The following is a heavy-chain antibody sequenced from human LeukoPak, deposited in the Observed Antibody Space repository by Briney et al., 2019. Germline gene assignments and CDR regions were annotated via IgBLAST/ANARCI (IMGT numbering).Heavy chain of an antibody. J-gene: IGHJ4*02. CDR2: INSDGSST. D-gene: IGHD3-10*01. V-gene: IGHV3-74*01. Sequence: GGSLRLSCAASGFSFSNYWVTWVRQAPGKGLVWVSRINSDGSSTSYADSVKGRFTISRDNAKNTLYLQMNSLRAEDTAVYYCARASYYGSGSYPDYWGQGTLVTVSS. CDR3: ARASYYGSGSYPDY. CDR1: GFSFSNYW.